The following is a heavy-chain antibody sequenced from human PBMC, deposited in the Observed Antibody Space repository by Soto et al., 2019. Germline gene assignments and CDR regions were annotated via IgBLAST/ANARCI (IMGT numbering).Heavy chain of an antibody. J-gene: IGHJ4*02. Sequence: SETLSLTCPVYGGSISSYYWSWIRQPAGKGLEWIGRIYTSGSTNYNPSLKSRATISVDTSKNQFSLKLSSVTAADTAVYYVGGDSPCIVGATFDYWGQGTLVTVSS. V-gene: IGHV4-59*10. CDR2: IYTSGST. CDR1: GGSISSYY. CDR3: GGDSPCIVGATFDY. D-gene: IGHD1-26*01.